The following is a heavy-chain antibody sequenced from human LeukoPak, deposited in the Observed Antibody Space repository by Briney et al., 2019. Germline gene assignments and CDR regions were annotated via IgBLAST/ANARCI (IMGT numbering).Heavy chain of an antibody. J-gene: IGHJ4*02. CDR2: ISSSSSYT. D-gene: IGHD2-21*02. CDR1: GFTFSDYY. CDR3: ARQRVGVTTYDY. V-gene: IGHV3-11*03. Sequence: GGSLRLSCAASGFTFSDYYMSWGRQAPGKGLEWVSYISSSSSYTNYAYSVKGRFTISRDNAKNSLYLQMNSLRAEDTAVYYCARQRVGVTTYDYWGQGTLVTVSS.